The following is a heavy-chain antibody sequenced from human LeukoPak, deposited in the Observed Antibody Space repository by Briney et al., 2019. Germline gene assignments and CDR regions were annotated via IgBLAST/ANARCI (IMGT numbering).Heavy chain of an antibody. V-gene: IGHV4-34*01. J-gene: IGHJ4*02. D-gene: IGHD2-21*02. CDR2: INHSGST. Sequence: SGTLSLTCAVYGGSFSGYYWSWIRQPPGKGLEWIGEINHSGSTNYNPSLKSRVTISVDKSKNQFSLKLSSVTAADTAVYYCARWDLYGGDDYWGQGTLVTVSS. CDR1: GGSFSGYY. CDR3: ARWDLYGGDDY.